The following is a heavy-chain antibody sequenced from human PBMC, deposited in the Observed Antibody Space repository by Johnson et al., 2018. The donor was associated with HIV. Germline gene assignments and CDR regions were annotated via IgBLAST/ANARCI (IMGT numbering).Heavy chain of an antibody. D-gene: IGHD1-26*01. Sequence: QMLLVESGGGVVQPRRSLRLSCAASGFTFSSYAMHWVRQAPGKGLEWVAVISYDGSNKYYADSVKGRFTISRDNSKNTLYLQMNSLRAEDTAVYYCAKEHTSGVGATKALDIWGQGTMVTVSS. CDR3: AKEHTSGVGATKALDI. J-gene: IGHJ3*02. CDR2: ISYDGSNK. CDR1: GFTFSSYA. V-gene: IGHV3-30*04.